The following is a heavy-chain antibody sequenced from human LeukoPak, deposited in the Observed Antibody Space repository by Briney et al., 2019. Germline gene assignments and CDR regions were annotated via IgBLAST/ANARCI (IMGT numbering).Heavy chain of an antibody. Sequence: GGSLRLSCSTSGFTFNDYSMNWVRQAPGKGLEWISYIGISSGNTRYADSVKGRFTISGDNAKNSLYLQMNSLRAEDTALYYCARGGSIFAYWGQGALVTVSS. CDR1: GFTFNDYS. V-gene: IGHV3-48*04. J-gene: IGHJ1*01. CDR3: ARGGSIFAY. CDR2: IGISSGNT. D-gene: IGHD3-9*01.